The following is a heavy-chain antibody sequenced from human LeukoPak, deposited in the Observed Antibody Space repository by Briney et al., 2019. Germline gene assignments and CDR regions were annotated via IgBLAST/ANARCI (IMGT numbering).Heavy chain of an antibody. CDR2: INGNGGST. V-gene: IGHV3-20*04. D-gene: IGHD3-3*01. J-gene: IGHJ4*02. CDR1: GFTFENYG. CDR3: ARHDFWSGFKGGDY. Sequence: GGSLRLLRALSGFTFENYGLSWVRQVAGKGLAWVSSINGNGGSTAYADSVKGRFTITRDNAKNSLYLQMNSLRAEDTAFYYCARHDFWSGFKGGDYWGQGTLVTVSS.